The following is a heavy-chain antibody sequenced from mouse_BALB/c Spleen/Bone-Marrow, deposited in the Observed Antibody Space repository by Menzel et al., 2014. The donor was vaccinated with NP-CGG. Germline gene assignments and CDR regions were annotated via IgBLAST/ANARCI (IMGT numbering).Heavy chain of an antibody. J-gene: IGHJ4*01. V-gene: IGHV4-1*02. CDR1: GFDFSRYW. D-gene: IGHD2-14*01. CDR2: INPDSSTI. Sequence: DVKLVESGGGLVQPGGSLKLSCAASGFDFSRYWMSWVRQAPGKGLEWIGEINPDSSTINHTPSLKDKFIISRDNAKNTLYLQMSKVRSEDTALYYCAHRYDVAMGYWGQGTSVTVSS. CDR3: AHRYDVAMGY.